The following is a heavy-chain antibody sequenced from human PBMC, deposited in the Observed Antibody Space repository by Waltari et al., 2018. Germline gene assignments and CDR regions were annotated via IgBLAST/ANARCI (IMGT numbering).Heavy chain of an antibody. V-gene: IGHV1-3*02. CDR3: ARGIHGGAWIVDY. J-gene: IGHJ4*02. CDR2: SNADNGNP. CDR1: GYSFSSYA. D-gene: IGHD1-1*01. Sequence: QVQLVQSGAEVKKPGASVKISCKASGYSFSSYAIHWVRQAPGHRLEWLGWSNADNGNPEYSREFPGRVTMTRDTSASTAYVELSSLRSDDMAVYYCARGIHGGAWIVDYWGQGTLVTLSS.